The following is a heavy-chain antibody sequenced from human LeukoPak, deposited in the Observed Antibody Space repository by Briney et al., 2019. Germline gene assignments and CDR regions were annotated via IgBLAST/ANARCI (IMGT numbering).Heavy chain of an antibody. D-gene: IGHD3-22*01. V-gene: IGHV4-59*01. J-gene: IGHJ4*02. CDR3: ARVDDTSAIDY. Sequence: KPSETLSLTCTVSGGTISSYYWTWIRQPPPEELEWIGYIHYTGSTNYNPSLESLVSISVDTSKKYFSLKLRSVTAADTAVYYCARVDDTSAIDYWGQGTLVTVSS. CDR1: GGTISSYY. CDR2: IHYTGST.